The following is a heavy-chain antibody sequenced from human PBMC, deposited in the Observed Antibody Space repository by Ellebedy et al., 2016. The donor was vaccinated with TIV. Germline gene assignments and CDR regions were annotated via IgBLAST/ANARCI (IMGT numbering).Heavy chain of an antibody. Sequence: GESLKISCAASGFTFSNAWMSWVRQAPGKGLEWVANINQDGSEKYYVDSVKGRFTISRDNAKNSLYLQMKSLRAEDTAVYYCARNQTSRNYWYVDYGLDVWGQGTTVTVSS. CDR3: ARNQTSRNYWYVDYGLDV. J-gene: IGHJ6*02. CDR1: GFTFSNAW. CDR2: INQDGSEK. D-gene: IGHD3-10*01. V-gene: IGHV3-7*03.